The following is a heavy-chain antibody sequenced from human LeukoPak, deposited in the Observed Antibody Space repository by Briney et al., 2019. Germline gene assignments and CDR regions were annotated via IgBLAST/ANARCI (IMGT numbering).Heavy chain of an antibody. D-gene: IGHD5-24*01. CDR3: ARDVATISNWFDP. J-gene: IGHJ5*02. V-gene: IGHV3-7*01. CDR1: GFTFSSYA. CDR2: INQDGSEK. Sequence: PGGSLRLSCAASGFTFSSYAMSWVRQAPGKGLEWVANINQDGSEKYYVDSVKGRFTISRDNAKNSLYLQMNSLRAEDTAVYYCARDVATISNWFDPWGQGTLVNASS.